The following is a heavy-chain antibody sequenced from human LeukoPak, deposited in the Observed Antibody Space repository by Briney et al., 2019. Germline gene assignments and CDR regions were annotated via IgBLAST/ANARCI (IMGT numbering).Heavy chain of an antibody. J-gene: IGHJ5*02. Sequence: GSLRLSCAASGFTFSSYSMNWVRQAPGKGLEWVSSISSSSSYIYYADSVKGRFTISRDNAKNSLYLQMNSLRAEDTAVYYCARDRVTQQQRGINWFDPWGQGTLVTVSS. V-gene: IGHV3-21*01. CDR3: ARDRVTQQQRGINWFDP. CDR1: GFTFSSYS. CDR2: ISSSSSYI. D-gene: IGHD6-13*01.